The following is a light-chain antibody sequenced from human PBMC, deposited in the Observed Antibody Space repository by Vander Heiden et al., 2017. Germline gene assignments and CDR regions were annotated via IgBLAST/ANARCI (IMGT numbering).Light chain of an antibody. J-gene: IGKJ4*01. CDR3: QQYNQWPLT. CDR2: SAS. Sequence: IVMTQSPATLSVSPGERATLSCRASQSVSGTLAWYQQKPGQTPRLLIYSASTRASGIPARFSGSGSGTEFTLTISSLQSEDFAVYYCQQYNQWPLTFGGGTKLEIK. V-gene: IGKV3D-15*01. CDR1: QSVSGT.